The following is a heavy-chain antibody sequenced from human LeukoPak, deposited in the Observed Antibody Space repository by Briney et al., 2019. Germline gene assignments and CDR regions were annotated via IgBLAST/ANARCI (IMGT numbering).Heavy chain of an antibody. D-gene: IGHD4-17*01. CDR1: GFTFNTHW. J-gene: IGHJ4*02. CDR3: VRDYGDTSFDY. Sequence: AGGSLRLSCAASGFTFNTHWMHWVRQAPGKGLVWVSRINSDESTTSYADSVKGRFTISRDNAKNTLYLQMNSLRAEDTAVYYCVRDYGDTSFDYWGQGTLVTVSS. CDR2: INSDESTT. V-gene: IGHV3-74*01.